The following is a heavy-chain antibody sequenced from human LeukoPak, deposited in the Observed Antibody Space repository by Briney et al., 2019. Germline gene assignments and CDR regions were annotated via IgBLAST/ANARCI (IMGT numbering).Heavy chain of an antibody. CDR1: GYTFTGYY. J-gene: IGHJ4*02. Sequence: ASVKVSCKASGYTFTGYYMHWVRQATGQGLEWMGWMNPNSGNTGYAQKFQGRVTMTRNTSISTAYMELSSLRSEDTAVYYCARGIVVVPFDYWGQGTLVTVSS. D-gene: IGHD3-22*01. V-gene: IGHV1-8*02. CDR3: ARGIVVVPFDY. CDR2: MNPNSGNT.